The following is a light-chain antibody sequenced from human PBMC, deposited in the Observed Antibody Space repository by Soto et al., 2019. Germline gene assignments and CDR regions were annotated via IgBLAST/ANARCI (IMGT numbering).Light chain of an antibody. J-gene: IGKJ2*01. CDR2: AAS. CDR3: HHRGKWPRT. V-gene: IGKV1-27*01. CDR1: QGIRNY. Sequence: DIQMTQSPSSLSASVGDRVTITCRASQGIRNYLAWYQQKPGKVPKLLIYAASTLQSGVPSRFSGSGSGTDFTLTISSLQPEDFAVYYCHHRGKWPRTFGQGTELEIK.